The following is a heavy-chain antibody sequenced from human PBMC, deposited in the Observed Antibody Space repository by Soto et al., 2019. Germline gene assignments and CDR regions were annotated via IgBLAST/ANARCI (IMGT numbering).Heavy chain of an antibody. CDR2: IWYDGSNK. J-gene: IGHJ4*02. CDR3: ARDLGAYTEDLLDY. Sequence: GGSLRLSCAASGFTFSSYGMHWVRQAPGKGLEWVAVIWYDGSNKYYADSVKGRFTISRDNSKNTLYLQMNSLRAEDTAVYYCARDLGAYTEDLLDYWGQGTLVTVSS. CDR1: GFTFSSYG. V-gene: IGHV3-33*01. D-gene: IGHD1-26*01.